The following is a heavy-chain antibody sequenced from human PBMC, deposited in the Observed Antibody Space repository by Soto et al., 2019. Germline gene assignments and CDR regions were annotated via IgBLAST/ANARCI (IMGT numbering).Heavy chain of an antibody. CDR3: ARSGVTGIVIPSKWFVP. V-gene: IGHV4-31*03. D-gene: IGHD2-21*02. CDR2: ISSSGST. J-gene: IGHJ5*02. Sequence: TLSLTCTVSGDSIGGVGYWSWIRQFPARGLEWIGCISSSGSTYYNPALNNRISLALATSQNQFSLTLLSVTAADTAIYYCARSGVTGIVIPSKWFVPWGQGNLVTVSS. CDR1: GDSIGGVGY.